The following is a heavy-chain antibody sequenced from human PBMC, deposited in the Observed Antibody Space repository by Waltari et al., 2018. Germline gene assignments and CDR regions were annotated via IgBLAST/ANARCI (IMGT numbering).Heavy chain of an antibody. V-gene: IGHV3-23*01. J-gene: IGHJ4*02. CDR2: ITTGGAP. CDR1: GFTFSSYA. Sequence: EVSLLESGGGLVQPGGSLRLSCAASGFTFSSYAMSWVRQTPGKGLGWVAGITTGGAPYYTDSVKGRFTSARDNSKNTLYLQMNSLRAEDTALYYCAKEAPLVQGFLWADFWGQGTLVTVSS. CDR3: AKEAPLVQGFLWADF. D-gene: IGHD3-10*02.